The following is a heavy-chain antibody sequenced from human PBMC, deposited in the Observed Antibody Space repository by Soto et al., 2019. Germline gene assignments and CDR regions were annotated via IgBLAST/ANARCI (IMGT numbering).Heavy chain of an antibody. J-gene: IGHJ3*02. Sequence: ASVKVSCKASGYTFTSYGISWVRQAPGQGLEWMGWISAYNGNTNYAQKLQGRVTMTTDTSTSTAYMELSSLTSEDTAVYYCARLAVVAGTDIWGQGTMVTVS. V-gene: IGHV1-18*01. CDR2: ISAYNGNT. CDR3: ARLAVVAGTDI. D-gene: IGHD6-19*01. CDR1: GYTFTSYG.